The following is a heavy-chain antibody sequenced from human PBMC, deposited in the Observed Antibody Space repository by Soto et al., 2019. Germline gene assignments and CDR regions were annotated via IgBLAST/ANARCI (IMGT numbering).Heavy chain of an antibody. D-gene: IGHD1-1*01. CDR3: ARSSTHGTTGTTLSYYYGMDV. CDR2: INPNSGGT. J-gene: IGHJ6*02. CDR1: GYTFTGYY. V-gene: IGHV1-2*04. Sequence: ASVKVSFKASGYTFTGYYMHWVRQAPGQGLEWMGWINPNSGGTNYAQKFQGWVTMTRDTSISTAYMELSRLRSDDTAVYYCARSSTHGTTGTTLSYYYGMDVWGQGTTVTVSS.